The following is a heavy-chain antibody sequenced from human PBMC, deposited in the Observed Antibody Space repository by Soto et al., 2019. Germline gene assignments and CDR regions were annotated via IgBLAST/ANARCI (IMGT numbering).Heavy chain of an antibody. D-gene: IGHD3-22*01. J-gene: IGHJ4*02. CDR2: ISSNGGST. CDR1: GFTFSSYA. CDR3: VKDQGEPDYYDSSGYYYLY. V-gene: IGHV3-64D*08. Sequence: GGSLRLSCSASGFTFSSYAMHWVRQAPGKGLEYVSAISSNGGSTYYADSVKGRFTISRDNSKNTLYLQMSSLRAEDTAVYYCVKDQGEPDYYDSSGYYYLYWGQGTLVTVSS.